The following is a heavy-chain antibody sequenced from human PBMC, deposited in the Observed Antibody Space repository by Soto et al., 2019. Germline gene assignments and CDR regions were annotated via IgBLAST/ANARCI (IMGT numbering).Heavy chain of an antibody. D-gene: IGHD6-13*01. CDR1: GGSISSSSYY. CDR3: ARQASPEQQLVGNYFDY. J-gene: IGHJ4*02. Sequence: SETLSLTCTVSGGSISSSSYYWGWIRQPPGKGLEWIGSIYYSGSTYYNPSLKSRVTISVDTSKNQFSLKLGSVTAADTAVYYCARQASPEQQLVGNYFDYWGQGTLVTVSS. CDR2: IYYSGST. V-gene: IGHV4-39*01.